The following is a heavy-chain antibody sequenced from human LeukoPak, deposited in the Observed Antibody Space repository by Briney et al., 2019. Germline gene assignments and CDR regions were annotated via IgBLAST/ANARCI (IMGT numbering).Heavy chain of an antibody. CDR2: INPNSGGT. D-gene: IGHD4-17*01. CDR3: ARGENTVIAHFDY. J-gene: IGHJ4*02. V-gene: IGHV1-2*02. Sequence: ASVKVSCKASGYTFTGYYMHWVRQAPGQGLEWMGWINPNSGGTNYAQKLQGRVTMTTDTSTSTAYMELGSLRSDDTAVYYCARGENTVIAHFDYWGQGTLVTVSS. CDR1: GYTFTGYY.